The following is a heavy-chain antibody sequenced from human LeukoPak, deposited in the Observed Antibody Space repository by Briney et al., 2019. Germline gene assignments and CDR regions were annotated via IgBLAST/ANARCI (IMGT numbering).Heavy chain of an antibody. CDR3: ARLVAVAGVFDY. CDR1: GGSISSSNYY. Sequence: SETLSLTCTVSGGSISSSNYYWGWIRQPPGKGLEWIGNIYYSGSTYYNPSLKSRVTISVDTSKNPFSLKLSSVTAADTAVYYCARLVAVAGVFDYWGQGTLVTVSS. D-gene: IGHD6-19*01. J-gene: IGHJ4*02. V-gene: IGHV4-39*02. CDR2: IYYSGST.